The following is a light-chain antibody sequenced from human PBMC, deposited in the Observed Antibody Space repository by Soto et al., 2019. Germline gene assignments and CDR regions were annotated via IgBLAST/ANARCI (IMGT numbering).Light chain of an antibody. CDR2: GAS. V-gene: IGKV3-20*01. CDR3: QQYGSSGT. CDR1: QSVSNNY. Sequence: IVLTQSPGTLSLSPGERATLSCRASQSVSNNYLAWYQQKPGQAPRLLIYGASNRATGIPDRFSGSGSGTDFTLTICRLEPEDFAVYYCQQYGSSGTFGQGTKVEIK. J-gene: IGKJ1*01.